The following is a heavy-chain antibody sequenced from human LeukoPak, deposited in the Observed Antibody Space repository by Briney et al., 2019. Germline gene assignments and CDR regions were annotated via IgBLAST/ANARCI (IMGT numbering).Heavy chain of an antibody. J-gene: IGHJ4*02. CDR2: IYWDDDE. CDR1: GFSLSTSGVG. Sequence: SGPTLVKPTQTLTLTFAFSGFSLSTSGVGVGWIRQPPGKALEWLALIYWDDDERCSPSLRNRLTVTKDTSKNQVVLTMTNMDPMDTATYYCAHTSYNSEWFAYWGQGTLVTVSS. V-gene: IGHV2-5*02. D-gene: IGHD3-3*01. CDR3: AHTSYNSEWFAY.